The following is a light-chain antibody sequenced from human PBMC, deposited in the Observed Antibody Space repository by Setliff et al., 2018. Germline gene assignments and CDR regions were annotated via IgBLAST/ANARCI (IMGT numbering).Light chain of an antibody. V-gene: IGLV1-47*01. Sequence: VLPQPPSASGTPGQRITISCSGSNSNIGSNYVYWYQHLPGTAPTLLIYNNDRRPSGVPGRFFGSKSGTSASLAISGLRSEDEADYFCAARDDILSSLVFGGGTKVTVL. J-gene: IGLJ2*01. CDR3: AARDDILSSLV. CDR1: NSNIGSNY. CDR2: NND.